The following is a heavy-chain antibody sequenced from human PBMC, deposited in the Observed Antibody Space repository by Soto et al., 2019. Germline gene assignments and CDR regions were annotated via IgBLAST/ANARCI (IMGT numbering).Heavy chain of an antibody. J-gene: IGHJ3*02. V-gene: IGHV4-59*08. CDR1: GGSISSYY. D-gene: IGHD4-17*01. CDR2: IYYSGST. Sequence: QVQLQESGPGLVKPSETLSLTCTVSGGSISSYYWSWVRQPPGKGLEWIGYIYYSGSTDYNPSLTTRFTISVDTSKHQFSLMLSSVTAADTAVYYCASRYGLAFDIWGQGTMVTVSS. CDR3: ASRYGLAFDI.